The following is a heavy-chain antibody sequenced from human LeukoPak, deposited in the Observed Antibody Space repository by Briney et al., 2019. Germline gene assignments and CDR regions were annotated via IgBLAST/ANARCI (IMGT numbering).Heavy chain of an antibody. J-gene: IGHJ4*02. Sequence: GESLRISCKGSGYSFTTYWITWVRQMLGKGLEWMGRIDPTDSYTNYSPSFQGHATISADKSISTAYLQWSSLKASDTAMYYCARQVYKHRIDYWGQGTLVTVSS. D-gene: IGHD1-14*01. CDR3: ARQVYKHRIDY. CDR1: GYSFTTYW. V-gene: IGHV5-10-1*01. CDR2: IDPTDSYT.